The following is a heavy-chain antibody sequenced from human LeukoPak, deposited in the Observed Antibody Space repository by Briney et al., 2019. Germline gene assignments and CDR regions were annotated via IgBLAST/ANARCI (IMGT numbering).Heavy chain of an antibody. Sequence: SQTLSLTCTVSGGSISSGGYYWSWIRQPAGKGLEWIGRIYTSGSTNYNPSLKSRVTISVDTSKNQFSLKLSSVTAADTAVYYCARDESYYGDYLNWFDPWGQGTLVTVSS. D-gene: IGHD4-17*01. V-gene: IGHV4-61*02. CDR1: GGSISSGGYY. CDR2: IYTSGST. J-gene: IGHJ5*02. CDR3: ARDESYYGDYLNWFDP.